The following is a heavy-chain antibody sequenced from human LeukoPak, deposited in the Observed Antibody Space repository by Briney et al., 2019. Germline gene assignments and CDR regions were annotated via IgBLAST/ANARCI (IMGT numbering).Heavy chain of an antibody. J-gene: IGHJ4*02. D-gene: IGHD3-22*01. V-gene: IGHV3-7*03. CDR3: ARAKYYDSSGYYYYFDY. CDR1: GFTLSSYW. Sequence: GGSLRLSCAASGFTLSSYWMSWVRQAPGKGLEWVANIKQDGSEKYYVDSVKGRFTISRDNAKNSLYLQMNSLRAEDTALYYCARAKYYDSSGYYYYFDYWGQGTLVTVSS. CDR2: IKQDGSEK.